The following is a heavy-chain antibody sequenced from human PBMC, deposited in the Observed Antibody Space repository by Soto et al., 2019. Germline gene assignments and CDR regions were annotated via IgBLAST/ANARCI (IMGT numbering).Heavy chain of an antibody. CDR2: IDGSGATK. Sequence: EVQLLESGGGLVQPGGSLRLSCGVSGFTFNDFEMNWVRQAPGKGPEWLAYIDGSGATKKYADSVRGRFTLSRDNPNNSLFLQMSSLSAADTAIYYCARGFGRLNYWGQGTLVSVSS. D-gene: IGHD3-10*01. CDR1: GFTFNDFE. CDR3: ARGFGRLNY. J-gene: IGHJ4*02. V-gene: IGHV3-48*03.